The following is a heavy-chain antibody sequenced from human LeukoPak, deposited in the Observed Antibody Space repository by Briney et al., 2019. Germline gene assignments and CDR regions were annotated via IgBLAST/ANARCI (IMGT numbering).Heavy chain of an antibody. CDR1: GFTVSSNY. V-gene: IGHV3-53*01. J-gene: IGHJ6*02. CDR2: IYSGSST. CDR3: ARDQGGQLPIAITINYYYYGMDV. Sequence: PGGSLRLSCAASGFTVSSNYMSWVRQAPGKGLEWVSVIYSGSSTYYADSVKGRFTISRDNSKNTLYLQMNSLRAEDTAVYYCARDQGGQLPIAITINYYYYGMDVWGQGTTVTVSS. D-gene: IGHD2-2*01.